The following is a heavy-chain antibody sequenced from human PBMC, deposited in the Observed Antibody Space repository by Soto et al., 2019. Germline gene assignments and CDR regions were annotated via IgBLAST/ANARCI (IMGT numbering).Heavy chain of an antibody. CDR3: AKDLTRQLAYWLDP. Sequence: SVKVSCKASGFSFTGYYIHWLRQAPGQGLEWMGWINAHSGGTEYAQKFQGRATLTRDTSIATAYLTLTSLTSDDTALYYCAKDLTRQLAYWLDPWGQGTQVTVSS. CDR1: GFSFTGYY. D-gene: IGHD6-6*01. V-gene: IGHV1-2*02. J-gene: IGHJ5*02. CDR2: INAHSGGT.